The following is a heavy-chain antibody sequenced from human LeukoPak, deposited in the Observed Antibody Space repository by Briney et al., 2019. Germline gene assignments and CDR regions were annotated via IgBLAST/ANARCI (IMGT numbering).Heavy chain of an antibody. D-gene: IGHD1-26*01. CDR3: ARDPVYSGSYDDY. Sequence: VASVKVSCKASGGTFSSYAISWVRQAPGQGLGWMGGIIPIFGTANYAQKFQGRVTITADESTSTAYMELSSLRSEDTAVYYCARDPVYSGSYDDYWGQGTLVTVSS. J-gene: IGHJ4*02. V-gene: IGHV1-69*13. CDR1: GGTFSSYA. CDR2: IIPIFGTA.